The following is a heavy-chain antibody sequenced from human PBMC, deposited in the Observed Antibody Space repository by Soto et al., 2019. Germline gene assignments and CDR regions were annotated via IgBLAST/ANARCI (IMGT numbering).Heavy chain of an antibody. V-gene: IGHV3-23*01. CDR3: ARDVEIVVVPAAMPKTDAFDI. Sequence: GGSLRLSCAASGFTFSSYGMSWVRQAPGKGLTWVSSISGSGGSTYTADSVKGRFTISRDNSKNTLYLQMNSLRAEDTAVYYCARDVEIVVVPAAMPKTDAFDIWGQGTMVTVSS. CDR1: GFTFSSYG. D-gene: IGHD2-2*01. CDR2: ISGSGGST. J-gene: IGHJ3*02.